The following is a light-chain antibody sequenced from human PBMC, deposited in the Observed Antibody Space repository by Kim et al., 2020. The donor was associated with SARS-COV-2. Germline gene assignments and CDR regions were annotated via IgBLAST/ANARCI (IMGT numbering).Light chain of an antibody. Sequence: DIQMTQSPSSLSASVGDRVTITCRTSQNINIYLNWYQQKPGKAPELLIYAASTLHSGVPSRFSGSGSGTEFTLTINSLQPEDFATYFCQESYSTPYIFGQGTKVEI. CDR1: QNINIY. J-gene: IGKJ2*01. CDR3: QESYSTPYI. CDR2: AAS. V-gene: IGKV1-39*01.